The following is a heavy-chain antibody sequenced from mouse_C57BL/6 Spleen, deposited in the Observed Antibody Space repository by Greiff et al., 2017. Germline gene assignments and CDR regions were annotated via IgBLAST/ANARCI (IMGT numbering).Heavy chain of an antibody. D-gene: IGHD4-1*01. J-gene: IGHJ4*01. CDR1: GYTFTDYY. CDR2: INPNNGGS. V-gene: IGHV1-26*01. Sequence: VQLQQSGPELVKPGASVKISCKASGYTFTDYYMNWVKQSHGKSLEWIGDINPNNGGSTYNQKFTVKATLTVDKSSGTAYMELRSLTSEDSAVYYGAREGLGLYYYAMDYWGQGTSVTVSS. CDR3: AREGLGLYYYAMDY.